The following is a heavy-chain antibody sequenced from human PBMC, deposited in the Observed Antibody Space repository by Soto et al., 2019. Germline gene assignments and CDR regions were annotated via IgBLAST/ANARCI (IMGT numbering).Heavy chain of an antibody. CDR2: ISGSGGST. J-gene: IGHJ6*02. CDR1: GFTFSSYA. D-gene: IGHD6-13*01. V-gene: IGHV3-23*01. CDR3: AKVPSPISSSWYYYGMDV. Sequence: SGGSLRLSCAASGFTFSSYAMSWVRQAPGKGLEWVSAISGSGGSTYHADSVKGRFTISRDNSKNTLYLQMNSLRAEDTAVYYCAKVPSPISSSWYYYGMDVWGQGTTVTVSS.